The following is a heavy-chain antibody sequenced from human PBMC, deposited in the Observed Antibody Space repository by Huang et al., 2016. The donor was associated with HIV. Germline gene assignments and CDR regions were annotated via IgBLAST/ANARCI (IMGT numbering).Heavy chain of an antibody. CDR2: IRSSSSTI. V-gene: IGHV3-48*02. CDR3: ARGIRYFGVVAYFDY. CDR1: GFTFSTYS. D-gene: IGHD3-3*01. Sequence: EVQLVESGGGLVQPGGSLRLSCAASGFTFSTYSMNWVRQAPGKGLEWVSYIRSSSSTIYDADSVKGRFTISRDNAKNSLFLQMNSLRDEDTAVYYCARGIRYFGVVAYFDYWGQGALVTVSS. J-gene: IGHJ4*02.